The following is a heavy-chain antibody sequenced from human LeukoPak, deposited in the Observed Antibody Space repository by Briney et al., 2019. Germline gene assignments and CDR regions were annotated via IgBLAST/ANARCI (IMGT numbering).Heavy chain of an antibody. D-gene: IGHD2-2*01. CDR1: GFTFSTYG. V-gene: IGHV3-30*18. CDR2: ISYDGNDK. J-gene: IGHJ4*02. Sequence: GGSLGLSCAASGFTFSTYGMHWVRQAPGKGLEWVAIISYDGNDKDYADSVRGRFTISRDNSKNTLYVQMNSLRGEDTAVYYCAKSTAPAGYYLDYWGQGILVTVSS. CDR3: AKSTAPAGYYLDY.